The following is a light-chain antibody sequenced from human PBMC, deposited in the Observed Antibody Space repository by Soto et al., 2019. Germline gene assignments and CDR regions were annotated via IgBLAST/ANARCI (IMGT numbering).Light chain of an antibody. CDR1: SSNIGAGYD. J-gene: IGLJ2*01. Sequence: QSVLTQPPSVSGAPGQRVTISCTGSSSNIGAGYDVHWYLQLPGRAPKLLIYGNTNRPSGVPDRFSGSKSGTSASLAITGLQAEDEADYYCLSFDSSLSVVFGGGTQLTVL. V-gene: IGLV1-40*01. CDR3: LSFDSSLSVV. CDR2: GNT.